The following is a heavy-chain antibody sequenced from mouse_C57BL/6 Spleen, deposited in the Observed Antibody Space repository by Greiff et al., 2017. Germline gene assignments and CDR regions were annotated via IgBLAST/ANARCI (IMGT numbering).Heavy chain of an antibody. CDR3: ARGGGYDCAWFAY. V-gene: IGHV1-80*01. Sequence: VQLQQSGAELVKPGASVKISCKASGYAFSSYWMNWVKQRPGKGLEWIGQIYPGDGDTTYNGKFKGKATLTADKSSSTAYMQLSSLTSEDSAVYFCARGGGYDCAWFAYWGQGTLVTVSA. D-gene: IGHD2-2*01. CDR1: GYAFSSYW. CDR2: IYPGDGDT. J-gene: IGHJ3*01.